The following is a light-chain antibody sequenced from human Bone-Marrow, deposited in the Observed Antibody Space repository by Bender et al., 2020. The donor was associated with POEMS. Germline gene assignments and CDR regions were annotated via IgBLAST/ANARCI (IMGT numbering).Light chain of an antibody. CDR3: QTWGTGIQV. J-gene: IGLJ2*01. V-gene: IGLV4-69*01. CDR1: SGHSSSP. CDR2: LNSDGSH. Sequence: QPVLTQSSSASASLGSSVKLTCTLSSGHSSSPIAWHQQQPEKGPRFLMKLNSDGSHSKGDGIPDRFSGSSSGAERYLTISSLQSEDEADYDGQTWGTGIQVFGGGTKLTVL.